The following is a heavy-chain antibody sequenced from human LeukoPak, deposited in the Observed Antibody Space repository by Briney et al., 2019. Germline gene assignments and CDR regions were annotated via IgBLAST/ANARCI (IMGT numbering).Heavy chain of an antibody. V-gene: IGHV3-53*01. CDR3: ARDLGRGTYSGSYYGPVVY. J-gene: IGHJ4*02. D-gene: IGHD1-26*01. CDR2: IYSGGST. CDR1: GFTVSSNY. Sequence: GGSLRLSCAASGFTVSSNYMSWVRQAPGKGLEWVSVIYSGGSTYYADSVKGRFTISRDNSKNTLYLQMNSLRAEDTAVYYCARDLGRGTYSGSYYGPVVYWGQGTLVTVSS.